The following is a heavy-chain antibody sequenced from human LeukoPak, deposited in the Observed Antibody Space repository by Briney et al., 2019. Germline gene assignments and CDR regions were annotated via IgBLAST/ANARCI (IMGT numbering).Heavy chain of an antibody. Sequence: GASVKVSCKASGYTFTSYDINWVRQATGQGLEWMGWMNPNSGNTGYAQKFQGRVTITRNTSISTAYMELSSLRAEDTAVYYCAKDGSTEDFDYWGQGTLVTVSS. CDR3: AKDGSTEDFDY. D-gene: IGHD2-2*01. CDR2: MNPNSGNT. J-gene: IGHJ4*02. CDR1: GYTFTSYD. V-gene: IGHV1-8*03.